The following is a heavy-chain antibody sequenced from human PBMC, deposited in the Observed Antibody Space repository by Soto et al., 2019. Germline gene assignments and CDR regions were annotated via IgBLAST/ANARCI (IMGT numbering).Heavy chain of an antibody. CDR3: ARGSATLGSCGLDV. J-gene: IGHJ6*02. CDR1: GFTFSSYD. Sequence: GGSRRLSCAGSGFTFSSYDLHWVRQATGKGLEWVSGIGTAADTYYPGSVKGRFTISRENDKNSLYLQMNSLRAGDTAVYYCARGSATLGSCGLDVWGQGTTVTVSS. V-gene: IGHV3-13*04. D-gene: IGHD5-12*01. CDR2: IGTAADT.